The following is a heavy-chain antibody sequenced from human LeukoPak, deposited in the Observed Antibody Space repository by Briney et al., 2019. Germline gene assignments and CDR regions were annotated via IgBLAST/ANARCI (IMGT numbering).Heavy chain of an antibody. D-gene: IGHD2-2*01. V-gene: IGHV4-34*12. CDR1: GGSFSGHY. Sequence: SETLSLTCAVYGGSFSGHYWTWIRQPPGKGLEWLGEIFHSGSTNYDPSLKSRVTISVDTSRNQFSLKLSSVTAADTAVYYCARRRAYTSSWYVDYWGQGTLVTVSS. CDR2: IFHSGST. J-gene: IGHJ4*02. CDR3: ARRRAYTSSWYVDY.